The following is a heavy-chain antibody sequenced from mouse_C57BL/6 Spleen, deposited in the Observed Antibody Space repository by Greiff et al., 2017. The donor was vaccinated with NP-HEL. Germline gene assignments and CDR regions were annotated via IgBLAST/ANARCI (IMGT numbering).Heavy chain of an antibody. CDR2: ISSGGSYT. CDR1: GFTFSSYG. V-gene: IGHV5-6*02. CDR3: ARHKAYYSNYYFDY. Sequence: DVKLQESGGDLVKPGGSLKLSCAASGFTFSSYGMSWVRQTPDKRLEWVATISSGGSYTYYPDSVKGRFTISRDNAKNTLYLQMSSLKSEDTAMYYCARHKAYYSNYYFDYWGQGTTLTVSS. D-gene: IGHD2-5*01. J-gene: IGHJ2*01.